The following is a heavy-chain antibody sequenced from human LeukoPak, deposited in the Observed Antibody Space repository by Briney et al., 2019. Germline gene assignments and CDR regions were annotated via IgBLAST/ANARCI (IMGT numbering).Heavy chain of an antibody. V-gene: IGHV3-48*03. CDR2: ISTGGRTV. CDR3: ARGATVTYYFDH. CDR1: GFTFSDYE. Sequence: GGSLRLSCAASGFTFSDYEMNWVRQAPGKGLEWLSYISTGGRTVKYADSVKGRFTISRDNAKSSLFLQMNNLRGEDTAGYFCARGATVTYYFDHWGQGILVAVSS. D-gene: IGHD4-17*01. J-gene: IGHJ4*02.